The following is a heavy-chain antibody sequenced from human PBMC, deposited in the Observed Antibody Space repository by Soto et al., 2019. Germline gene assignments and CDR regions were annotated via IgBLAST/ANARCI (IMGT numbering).Heavy chain of an antibody. CDR1: GGSISSYY. J-gene: IGHJ5*02. V-gene: IGHV4-59*01. CDR3: ARVEYYYDSSGTRPDWFDP. D-gene: IGHD3-22*01. Sequence: KSSETLSLTCTVSGGSISSYYWSWIRQPPGKGLEWIGYIYYSGSTNYNPSLKSRVTISVDTSKNQFSLKLSSVTAADTAVYYCARVEYYYDSSGTRPDWFDPWGQGTLVTVSS. CDR2: IYYSGST.